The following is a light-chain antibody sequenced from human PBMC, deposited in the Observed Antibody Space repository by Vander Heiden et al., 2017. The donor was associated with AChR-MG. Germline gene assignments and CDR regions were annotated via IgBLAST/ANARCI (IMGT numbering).Light chain of an antibody. CDR3: QQYGSAPPWT. Sequence: EIVLTQSPGTLSLSPGERATLSCRASQSVTNSYLAWYQQKPGQAPRLLIYGASSRATGVPARFSGSGSGTDFSLTISGLEPEDSAVYYCQQYGSAPPWTFGQGTKVEIK. V-gene: IGKV3-20*01. CDR1: QSVTNSY. CDR2: GAS. J-gene: IGKJ1*01.